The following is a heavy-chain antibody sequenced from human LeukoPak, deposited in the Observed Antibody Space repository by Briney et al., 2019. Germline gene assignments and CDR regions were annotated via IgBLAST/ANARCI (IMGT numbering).Heavy chain of an antibody. D-gene: IGHD2-15*01. V-gene: IGHV4-59*07. Sequence: WDTLSLTCTVSGGSISSYYWRWLRQPPGEGLEWVGCMYYSGSTNYNPSLKSPVTISVDTSKNQFYLKLSSVTAADTAVYYCARHPIVVGSKWWFDPWGQGALVTV. CDR1: GGSISSYY. CDR2: MYYSGST. J-gene: IGHJ5*02. CDR3: ARHPIVVGSKWWFDP.